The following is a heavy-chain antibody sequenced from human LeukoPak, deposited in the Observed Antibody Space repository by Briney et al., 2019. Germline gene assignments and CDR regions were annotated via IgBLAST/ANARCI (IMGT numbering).Heavy chain of an antibody. V-gene: IGHV4-39*01. Sequence: PSETLSLTCTVSGGSISSSSYYWGWIRQPPGKGLEWIGSIYYSGSTYYNPSLKSRVTISVDTSKNQFSLKLSSVTAADTAVYYCARQIYPPTMVRGVALATNAFDIWGQGTMVTVSS. CDR1: GGSISSSSYY. D-gene: IGHD3-10*01. CDR2: IYYSGST. CDR3: ARQIYPPTMVRGVALATNAFDI. J-gene: IGHJ3*02.